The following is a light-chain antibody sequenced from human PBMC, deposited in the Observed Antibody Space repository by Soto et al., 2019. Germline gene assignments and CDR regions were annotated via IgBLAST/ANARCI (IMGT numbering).Light chain of an antibody. Sequence: EIVMTQSPATLSVSPGERATLSCRASQSVTSNLAWYQQKPGQAPRLLIFGASTRATGIPARFSGSGSGTEFTLTISGLQSEDFAVYYCQQYYSTPPYTFGQGTKLEIK. CDR3: QQYYSTPPYT. CDR2: GAS. V-gene: IGKV3-15*01. CDR1: QSVTSN. J-gene: IGKJ2*01.